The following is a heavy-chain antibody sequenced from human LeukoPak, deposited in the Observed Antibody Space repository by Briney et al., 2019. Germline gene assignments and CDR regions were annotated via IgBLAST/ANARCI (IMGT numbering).Heavy chain of an antibody. CDR1: GYSLTSYW. J-gene: IGHJ4*02. D-gene: IGHD5-18*01. CDR3: ARHDDTAMVNY. CDR2: IYPGDSDT. V-gene: IGHV5-51*01. Sequence: GESLKISCKGSGYSLTSYWNGLVRQMPGKGLEWMGIIYPGDSDTRCSPSFQVQVTLSADKSISTAYLQWSSLKASDTAMYYSARHDDTAMVNYWGQGTLVTVSS.